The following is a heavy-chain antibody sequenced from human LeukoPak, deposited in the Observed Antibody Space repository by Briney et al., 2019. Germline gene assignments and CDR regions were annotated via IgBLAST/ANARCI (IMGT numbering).Heavy chain of an antibody. V-gene: IGHV4-39*01. CDR1: GGSISSNSYY. CDR3: ARQRLRGPGFFDY. D-gene: IGHD4-17*01. J-gene: IGHJ4*02. Sequence: SETLSLTCTVSGGSISSNSYYWGWIRQSPGKGLEWIGTIYYSGSTYYNPSLKSRVTISVDTSKNQFSLKLSSVTAADTAVYYCARQRLRGPGFFDYWGQGTLVTVSS. CDR2: IYYSGST.